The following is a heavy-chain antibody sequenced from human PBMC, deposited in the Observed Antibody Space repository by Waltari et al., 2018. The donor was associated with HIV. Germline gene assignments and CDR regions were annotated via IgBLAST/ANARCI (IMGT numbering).Heavy chain of an antibody. J-gene: IGHJ4*02. Sequence: EVQLVESGGGLVQRGESLRLSCAASGFTFRRHSMSWVPQGPGKGVEGVANIKPDGSETYYVDSVKGRFTISRDNAKTSLYLQMNSLRAEDTAVYFCAREYFYESSGYYYRSTFDYWGQGTLVTVSS. CDR3: AREYFYESSGYYYRSTFDY. V-gene: IGHV3-7*01. CDR1: GFTFRRHS. D-gene: IGHD3-22*01. CDR2: IKPDGSET.